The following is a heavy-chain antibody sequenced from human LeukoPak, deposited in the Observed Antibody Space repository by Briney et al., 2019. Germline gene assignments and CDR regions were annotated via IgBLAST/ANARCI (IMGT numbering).Heavy chain of an antibody. V-gene: IGHV4-34*01. Sequence: SETLSLTCAVYGGSFSGYYWSWIRQPPGKGLEWIGEINHSGSTNYNPSLKSRVTISVDTSKNQFSLKLSFVTAADTAVYYCARARRITMIVVVMGSPFDPWGQGTLVTVSS. CDR3: ARARRITMIVVVMGSPFDP. CDR1: GGSFSGYY. D-gene: IGHD3-22*01. J-gene: IGHJ5*02. CDR2: INHSGST.